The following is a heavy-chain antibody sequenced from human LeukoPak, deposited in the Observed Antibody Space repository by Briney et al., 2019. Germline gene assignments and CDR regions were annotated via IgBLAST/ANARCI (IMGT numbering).Heavy chain of an antibody. Sequence: PSETLSLTCAVYGGSFSGYYWSWIRQPPGKGLEWIGEIHHSGSTNYNPSLKSRVTISVDTSKNQFSLKLSSVTAADTAVYYCARGPVGATRRWFDPWGQGTLVTVSS. V-gene: IGHV4-34*01. CDR2: IHHSGST. D-gene: IGHD1-26*01. J-gene: IGHJ5*02. CDR3: ARGPVGATRRWFDP. CDR1: GGSFSGYY.